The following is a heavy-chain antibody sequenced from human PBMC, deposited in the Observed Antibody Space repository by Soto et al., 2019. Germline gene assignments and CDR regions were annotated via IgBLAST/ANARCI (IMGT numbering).Heavy chain of an antibody. J-gene: IGHJ4*02. CDR2: INGDGSNT. D-gene: IGHD2-15*01. CDR1: GFTFSSYW. CDR3: ARVCTGGSCYQFDS. Sequence: EVHLVESGGGLVQPGGSLSLSCAASGFTFSSYWMHWVRQAPGKGLVWVSRINGDGSNTNYADSVKGRFTISRDNAKNTLYLQINSLRADDTSVYYCARVCTGGSCYQFDSWGQGTLVTVSS. V-gene: IGHV3-74*01.